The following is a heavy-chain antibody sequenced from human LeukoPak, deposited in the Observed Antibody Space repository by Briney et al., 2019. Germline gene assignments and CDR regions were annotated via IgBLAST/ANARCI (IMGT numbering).Heavy chain of an antibody. V-gene: IGHV2-5*02. J-gene: IGHJ4*02. Sequence: ESGPTLVKPSQALTLTCSFSGFSLSSTGVSVGWVRQPPGKALEWLALIYWDDDKRYSPSLRSRLTITKDTSKNQVVLTMTNMDPVDTATYYCAHQIDGYNYMALDYWGQGTLVTVSS. CDR1: GFSLSSTGVS. D-gene: IGHD5-24*01. CDR2: IYWDDDK. CDR3: AHQIDGYNYMALDY.